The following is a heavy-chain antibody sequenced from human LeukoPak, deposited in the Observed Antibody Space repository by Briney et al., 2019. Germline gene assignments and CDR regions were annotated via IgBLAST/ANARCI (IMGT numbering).Heavy chain of an antibody. CDR1: GGSISSYY. Sequence: TSETLSLTCTVSGGSISSYYWSWIRQPPGKGLEWIGYIYYSGSTNYNPSLKSRVTISVDTSKNQFSLKLSSVTAADTAVYYCARLIAAAAAFDYWGQGTLVTVSS. CDR3: ARLIAAAAAFDY. V-gene: IGHV4-59*01. J-gene: IGHJ4*02. CDR2: IYYSGST. D-gene: IGHD6-13*01.